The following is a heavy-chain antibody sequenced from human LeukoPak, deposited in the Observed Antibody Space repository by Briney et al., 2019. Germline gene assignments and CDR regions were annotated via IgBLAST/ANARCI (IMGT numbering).Heavy chain of an antibody. CDR1: GFTFNSDA. CDR2: ITDSGVDT. V-gene: IGHV3-23*01. Sequence: SGGSLRLSCAASGFTFNSDAMTWVRQAPAKGLEWVSSITDSGVDTYYADSVKGRFTISRDNSKNTLFLQMNSLRAEDTAVYYCAKGSRGSYHYWGQGTLVTVSS. CDR3: AKGSRGSYHY. J-gene: IGHJ4*02. D-gene: IGHD1-26*01.